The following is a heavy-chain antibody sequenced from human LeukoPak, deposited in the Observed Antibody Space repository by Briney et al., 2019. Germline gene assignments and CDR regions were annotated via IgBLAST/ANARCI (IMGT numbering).Heavy chain of an antibody. CDR1: GYTLTELS. Sequence: ASVKVSCKVSGYTLTELSMHWVRQAPGKGLEWMGGFDPGDGETIYAQKFQGRVTMTEDTSTDTAYMELSSLRPEDTAVYYCATIPHTAMGYYYGMDVWGQGTTVTVSS. J-gene: IGHJ6*02. CDR2: FDPGDGET. D-gene: IGHD5-18*01. CDR3: ATIPHTAMGYYYGMDV. V-gene: IGHV1-24*01.